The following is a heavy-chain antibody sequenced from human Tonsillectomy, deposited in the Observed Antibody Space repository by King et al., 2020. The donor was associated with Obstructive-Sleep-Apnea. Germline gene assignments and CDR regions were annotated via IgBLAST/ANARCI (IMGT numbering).Heavy chain of an antibody. CDR2: IQSKTAGGTT. D-gene: IGHD3-22*01. J-gene: IGHJ4*02. Sequence: AQLVQSGGGLVKPGGSLRLSCTASGLTFNNAWMSWVRQAPGKGLAWVGRIQSKTAGGTTDYAAPVKGRFTISRDDSKNTLYLQMNSLKTEDTAVYYCTTDDYATYYDGSGYYYHNYWGQGTLVTVSS. V-gene: IGHV3-15*01. CDR3: TTDDYATYYDGSGYYYHNY. CDR1: GLTFNNAW.